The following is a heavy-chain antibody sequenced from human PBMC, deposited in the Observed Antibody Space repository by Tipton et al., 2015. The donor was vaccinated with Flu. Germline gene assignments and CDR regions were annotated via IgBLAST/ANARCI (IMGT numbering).Heavy chain of an antibody. CDR3: ARDPIGGVTDKDAFDI. D-gene: IGHD2-21*02. Sequence: TLSLTCTVSGGSISSSSYYWGWIRQPPGKGLEWIGSIYYSGSTYYNPSRKSRVTISVDTSKNQFSLKLSSVTAADTAVYYCARDPIGGVTDKDAFDIWGQGTMVTVSS. V-gene: IGHV4-39*07. J-gene: IGHJ3*02. CDR1: GGSISSSSYY. CDR2: IYYSGST.